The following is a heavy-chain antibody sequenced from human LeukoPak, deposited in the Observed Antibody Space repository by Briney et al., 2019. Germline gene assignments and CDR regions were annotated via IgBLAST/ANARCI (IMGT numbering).Heavy chain of an antibody. CDR1: GFTFSGYS. CDR3: ARGREGYSYVYEC. J-gene: IGHJ4*02. CDR2: ISSSSSYI. D-gene: IGHD5-18*01. V-gene: IGHV3-21*01. Sequence: PGESLRLSCAASGFTFSGYSMNWVRQAPGKGLEWVSSISSSSSYIYYADSVKGRFTISRDNAKNSLYLQVNSLRAEDTAVYYCARGREGYSYVYECWGQGTLVTVSS.